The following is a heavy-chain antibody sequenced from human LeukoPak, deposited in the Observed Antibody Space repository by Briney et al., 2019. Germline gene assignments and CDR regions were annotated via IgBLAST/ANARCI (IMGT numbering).Heavy chain of an antibody. V-gene: IGHV4-4*07. CDR1: GGSISGHY. J-gene: IGHJ4*02. CDR3: ARMDDCGSTDCSAFDY. CDR2: IYTSGST. Sequence: SETLSLTCTVSGGSISGHYWSWIRQPAGKGLEWLGRIYTSGSTNYNPSLKSRVTMSVDTSKNQFSLKLSSVTAADTAVYYCARMDDCGSTDCSAFDYWGQGTLVPVSS. D-gene: IGHD2-2*01.